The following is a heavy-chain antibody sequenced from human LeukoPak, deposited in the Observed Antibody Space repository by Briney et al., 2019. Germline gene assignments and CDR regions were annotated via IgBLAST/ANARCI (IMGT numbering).Heavy chain of an antibody. CDR3: ARGITMDYYDSSGYLDGVSYFDY. CDR1: GGSFSGYY. D-gene: IGHD3-22*01. CDR2: IYYSGST. V-gene: IGHV4-31*11. J-gene: IGHJ4*02. Sequence: SETLSLTCAVYGGSFSGYYWSWIRQHPGKGLEWIGYIYYSGSTYYNPSLKSRVTISVDTSKNQFSLKLSSVTAADTAVYYCARGITMDYYDSSGYLDGVSYFDYWGQGTLVTVSS.